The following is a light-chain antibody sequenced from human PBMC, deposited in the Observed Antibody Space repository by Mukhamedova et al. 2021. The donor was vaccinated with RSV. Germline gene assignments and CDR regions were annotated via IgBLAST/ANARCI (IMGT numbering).Light chain of an antibody. J-gene: IGKJ2*01. V-gene: IGKV3-20*01. CDR1: QNIRNNY. CDR2: GAS. Sequence: GERATLSCRASQNIRNNYLAWYQQKPGQAPRLLIYGASSRATGIPDTFSGSGSGTDFSLTISRLEPEDFAVYYCQQFYCPPYTF. CDR3: QQFYCPPYT.